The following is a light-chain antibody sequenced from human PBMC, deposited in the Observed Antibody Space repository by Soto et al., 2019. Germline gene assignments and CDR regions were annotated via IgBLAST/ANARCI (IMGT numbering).Light chain of an antibody. J-gene: IGLJ3*02. V-gene: IGLV1-40*01. CDR1: SPNIGAGYD. CDR3: QAYDTSLRAWV. Sequence: QAVVTQPPSASGAPGQRVTISCTGSSPNIGAGYDAHWYQQVPGTTPKYLISGNNDRPSGVPDRFSGSKSGTSASLAITGLQAEDEGDYYCQAYDTSLRAWVFGGGTKVTVL. CDR2: GNN.